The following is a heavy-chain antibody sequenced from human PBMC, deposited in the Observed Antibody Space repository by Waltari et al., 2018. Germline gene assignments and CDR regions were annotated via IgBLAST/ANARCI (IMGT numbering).Heavy chain of an antibody. CDR3: ATWTGGSLGAFDN. CDR2: ISGGGDT. V-gene: IGHV3-53*01. J-gene: IGHJ3*02. Sequence: EVQLVESGGGLIQPGGSLRLSCEVSGFTVSNNYIGWVRQAPGKGLEWVSVISGGGDTYDADAVRGRFTISRDNSKNTLYLQMISLRVEDTALYYCATWTGGSLGAFDNWGQGTMVTVSS. D-gene: IGHD7-27*01. CDR1: GFTVSNNY.